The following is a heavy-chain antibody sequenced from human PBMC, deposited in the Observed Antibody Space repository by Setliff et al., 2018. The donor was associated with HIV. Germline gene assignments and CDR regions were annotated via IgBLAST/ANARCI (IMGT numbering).Heavy chain of an antibody. D-gene: IGHD5-18*01. Sequence: SETLSLTCTVSGVSTSSSSYYWGWIRQPPGKGLDWIGYVYYSGSTYYNPSLKSRLTISVDTSKNHFSLRLSSVTATDTAVYYCARLPRQLLKGAAAYFDYWGQGTLVTVSS. CDR1: GVSTSSSSYY. CDR3: ARLPRQLLKGAAAYFDY. J-gene: IGHJ4*02. CDR2: VYYSGST. V-gene: IGHV4-39*02.